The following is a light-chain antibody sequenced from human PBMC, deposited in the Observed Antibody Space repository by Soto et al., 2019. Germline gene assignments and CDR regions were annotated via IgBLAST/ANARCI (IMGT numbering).Light chain of an antibody. J-gene: IGLJ1*01. Sequence: QSVLTQPASVSGSPGQSITISCTGTSSDVGASDSVSWYQQHAGKALQLVIYNVDRRPSGISDRFSGSKAGNTASLTISGLQAEDEADYYCYSYRSSPISSHVFRSGTKVPVL. V-gene: IGLV2-14*03. CDR1: SSDVGASDS. CDR3: YSYRSSPISSHV. CDR2: NVD.